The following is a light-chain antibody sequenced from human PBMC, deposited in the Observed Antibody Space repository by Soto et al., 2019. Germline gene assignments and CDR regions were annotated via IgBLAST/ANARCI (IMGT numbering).Light chain of an antibody. Sequence: IEVTQSPSSLSPSVGDRVTITCRASQGIRNELSWYQQKPGKAPKFLIFAASYLQSGGPSRFSGSGSGTDFTLTISSLQPEDFAAYYCQQSYSTPWTFGQGTKVDIK. V-gene: IGKV1-39*01. CDR1: QGIRNE. CDR3: QQSYSTPWT. CDR2: AAS. J-gene: IGKJ1*01.